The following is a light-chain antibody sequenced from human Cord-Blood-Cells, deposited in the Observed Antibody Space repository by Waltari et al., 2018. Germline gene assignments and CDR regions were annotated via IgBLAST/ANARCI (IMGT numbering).Light chain of an antibody. CDR3: QQYGSSPRT. Sequence: ESVLTQSPGTLSLSPGERATLSCRASQSGSSSYLAWYQQKPGQAPRLLIYGASSRATDIPDRFSGSGSGTDFTLTISRLEPEDFAVYYCQQYGSSPRTFGQGTKLEIK. CDR1: QSGSSSY. CDR2: GAS. V-gene: IGKV3-20*01. J-gene: IGKJ2*01.